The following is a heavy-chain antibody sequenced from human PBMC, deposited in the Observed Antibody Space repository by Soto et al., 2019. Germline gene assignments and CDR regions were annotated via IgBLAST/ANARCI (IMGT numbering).Heavy chain of an antibody. CDR2: IIPIFGTA. CDR3: ARGVISIAAAGTDYYYGMDV. D-gene: IGHD6-13*01. J-gene: IGHJ6*02. V-gene: IGHV1-69*13. CDR1: GGTFSSYA. Sequence: SVKVSCKASGGTFSSYAISWVRQAPGQGLEWMGGIIPIFGTANYAQKFQGRVTITADESTSTAYMELSSLRSEDTAVYYCARGVISIAAAGTDYYYGMDVWGQGTTVTVSS.